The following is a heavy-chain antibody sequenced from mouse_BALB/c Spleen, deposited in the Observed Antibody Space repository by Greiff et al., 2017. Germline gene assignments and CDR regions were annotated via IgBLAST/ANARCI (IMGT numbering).Heavy chain of an antibody. J-gene: IGHJ2*01. D-gene: IGHD2-3*01. CDR2: IYPYNGVT. CDR1: GFPFTDHI. Sequence: VQLQQSGPELVKPGASVKISLKASGFPFTDHIMHWVKQSPGKSLEWIGYIYPYNGVTGYNQKFKSKATLTVDNSPSTAYMEIRSLKSEDSAVYDCARDGYYGYYLDYWGQGTTLTVSS. CDR3: ARDGYYGYYLDY. V-gene: IGHV1S29*02.